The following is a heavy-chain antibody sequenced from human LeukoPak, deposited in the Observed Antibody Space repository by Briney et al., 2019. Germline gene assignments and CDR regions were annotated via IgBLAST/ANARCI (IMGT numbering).Heavy chain of an antibody. D-gene: IGHD3-22*01. CDR3: AKAGSSSGYYSRFDY. V-gene: IGHV3-30*18. J-gene: IGHJ4*02. CDR2: ISDEGSNK. CDR1: GFTFSSCG. Sequence: PGGSLRLSCVASGFTFSSCGMHWVRQAPGKGLEWVAVISDEGSNKYYTDSVKGRFTISRDNSKNTLYLQINSLRTEDTAVYYCAKAGSSSGYYSRFDYWGQGTLVTVSS.